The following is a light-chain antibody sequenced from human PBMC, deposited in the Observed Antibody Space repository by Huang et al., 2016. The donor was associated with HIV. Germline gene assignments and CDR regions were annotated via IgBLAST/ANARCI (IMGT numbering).Light chain of an antibody. CDR1: QTILHDSDSRNY. CDR3: QQYYSSPFT. Sequence: DIVMTQSPDSLAVSLGERATINCKSSQTILHDSDSRNYLAWYQQKPGQPPKLLIHGASIRKSGVPDRVIGSGSGTDFTLTISSLQAEDVAVYYCQQYYSSPFTFGPGTNVDI. CDR2: GAS. J-gene: IGKJ3*01. V-gene: IGKV4-1*01.